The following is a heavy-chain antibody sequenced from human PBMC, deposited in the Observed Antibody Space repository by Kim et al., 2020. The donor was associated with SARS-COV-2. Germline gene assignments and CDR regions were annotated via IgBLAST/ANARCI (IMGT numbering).Heavy chain of an antibody. Sequence: VNYAQKFRDRVTITADDSTSTTFLEWKSLRSDDTAMYYCARDKSGYGNDYWGQGTLVTVSS. V-gene: IGHV1-69*01. CDR3: ARDKSGYGNDY. J-gene: IGHJ4*02. CDR2: V. D-gene: IGHD3-3*01.